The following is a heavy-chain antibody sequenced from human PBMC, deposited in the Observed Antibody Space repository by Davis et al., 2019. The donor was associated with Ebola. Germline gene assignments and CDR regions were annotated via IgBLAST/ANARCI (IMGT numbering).Heavy chain of an antibody. D-gene: IGHD6-19*01. CDR2: IQQDGSEK. CDR1: GFSISAKH. Sequence: GESLKISCAASGFSISAKHMSWVRQAPGRGLEWVANIQQDGSEKFYVDSVKGRFTISRDNAKNTLYLQMNSLRAEDTAVYYCAREPRAVAGMLVYWGQGTLVTVSS. CDR3: AREPRAVAGMLVY. V-gene: IGHV3-7*01. J-gene: IGHJ4*02.